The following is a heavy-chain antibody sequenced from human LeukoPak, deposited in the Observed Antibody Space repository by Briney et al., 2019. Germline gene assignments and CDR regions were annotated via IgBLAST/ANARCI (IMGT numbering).Heavy chain of an antibody. V-gene: IGHV3-48*01. D-gene: IGHD1-1*01. J-gene: IGHJ4*02. Sequence: GGSLRLSCTASGFPFIEYSMNWVRQAPGKGLEWISYIGIDSGNTKYADSVRGRFTISADKAKNSLYLQMNSLRVEDTAVYYCARDHNYAFDNWGQGTLVTVSS. CDR2: IGIDSGNT. CDR1: GFPFIEYS. CDR3: ARDHNYAFDN.